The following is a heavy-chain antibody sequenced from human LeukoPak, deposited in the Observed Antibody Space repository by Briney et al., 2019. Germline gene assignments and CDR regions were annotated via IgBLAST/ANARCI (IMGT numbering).Heavy chain of an antibody. J-gene: IGHJ6*03. CDR2: IYTSGST. CDR1: GGSISSGSYY. V-gene: IGHV4-61*02. CDR3: STRYYYYYYMDV. Sequence: SETLSLTCTVSGGSISSGSYYWSWIRQPAGKGLEWIGRIYTSGSTNYNPSLKSRVTISVDTSKNQFSLKLSSVTAADTAVYYCSTRYYYYYYMDVWGKGTTVTISS.